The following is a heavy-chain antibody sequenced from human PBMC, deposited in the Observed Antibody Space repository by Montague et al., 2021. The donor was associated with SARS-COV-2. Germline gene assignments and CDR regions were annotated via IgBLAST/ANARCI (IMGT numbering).Heavy chain of an antibody. CDR3: ARTGRYMITFGGVIARPSYFDY. CDR2: INHSGST. D-gene: IGHD3-16*02. CDR1: GGSFSGYY. J-gene: IGHJ4*02. V-gene: IGHV4-34*01. Sequence: SETLSLTCAIYGGSFSGYYWSWIRQPPGKGLEWIGEINHSGSTNYNPSLKSRATISVDTSKNQFSLRLSSVTAADTAAYYCARTGRYMITFGGVIARPSYFDYWGQGTLVTVSS.